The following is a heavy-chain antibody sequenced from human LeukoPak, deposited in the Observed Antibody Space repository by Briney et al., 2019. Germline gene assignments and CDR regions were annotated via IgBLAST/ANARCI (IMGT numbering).Heavy chain of an antibody. CDR3: TRDGPSSSWYYYYYGMDV. J-gene: IGHJ6*02. CDR2: IRSKAYGGTT. V-gene: IGHV3-49*04. CDR1: GFTFGDYA. Sequence: GGSLRLSCTASGFTFGDYAMSWVRQAPGKGLEWVGFIRSKAYGGTTEYAASVKGRFTISRDDSKSIAYLQMNSLKTEDTAVYYCTRDGPSSSWYYYYYGMDVWGQGTTVTVSS. D-gene: IGHD6-13*01.